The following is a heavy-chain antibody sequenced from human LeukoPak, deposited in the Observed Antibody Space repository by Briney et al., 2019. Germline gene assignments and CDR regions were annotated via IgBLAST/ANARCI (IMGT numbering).Heavy chain of an antibody. D-gene: IGHD1-26*01. Sequence: ETLSLTCGVSGGSITSTNWWSWVRQPPGQGLEWIGEISLTGRTNYNPSLIGRVIMSLDESRNQLSLTLTSVTAADTAMYYCTRESGPYCPCGYWGQGTLVVVPS. CDR3: TRESGPYCPCGY. J-gene: IGHJ4*02. V-gene: IGHV4-4*02. CDR2: ISLTGRT. CDR1: GGSITSTNW.